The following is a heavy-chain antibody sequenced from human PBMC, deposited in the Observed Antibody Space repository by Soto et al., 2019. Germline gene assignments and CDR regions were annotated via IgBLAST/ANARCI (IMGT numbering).Heavy chain of an antibody. CDR2: IKSKTDGGTT. J-gene: IGHJ4*02. D-gene: IGHD2-15*01. V-gene: IGHV3-15*01. CDR1: GFTFNNAW. CDR3: TTVTYSSDGLDY. Sequence: PGGSLRLSCAASGFTFNNAWMSWVRQAPGKGLEWVGRIKSKTDGGTTDYAAPVKGRFSISRDDSKNTLYLQMNSLKTEDTAVYYCTTVTYSSDGLDYWGLGTLVTAPQ.